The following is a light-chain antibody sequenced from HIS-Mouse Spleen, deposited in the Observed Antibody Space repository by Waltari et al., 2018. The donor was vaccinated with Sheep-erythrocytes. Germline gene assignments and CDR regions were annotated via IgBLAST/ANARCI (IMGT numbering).Light chain of an antibody. CDR2: QDR. CDR3: QAWDSSTAV. J-gene: IGLJ2*01. V-gene: IGLV3-1*01. CDR1: KLGDKY. Sequence: SYELTQPPSVSVSPGQTASITCSGDKLGDKYACWYQQKPGQPPVLVIYQDRKRPSGIPERFSGSNSGNTATLTISGTQAMDEADYYCQAWDSSTAVFGGGTKLTVL.